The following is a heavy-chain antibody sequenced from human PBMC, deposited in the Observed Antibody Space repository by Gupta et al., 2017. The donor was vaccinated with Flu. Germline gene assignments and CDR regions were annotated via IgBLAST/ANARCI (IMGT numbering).Heavy chain of an antibody. CDR3: ARFGRCGDANCAGFDY. V-gene: IGHV4-59*01. D-gene: IGHD7-27*01. CDR2: IHYTGIL. J-gene: IGHJ4*02. Sequence: TPGKGLEWIAYIHYTGILNYSPSLKSRVIISVDTSKKQFSLKLNSVTAADAAIYYCARFGRCGDANCAGFDYWGQGTLVTGTS.